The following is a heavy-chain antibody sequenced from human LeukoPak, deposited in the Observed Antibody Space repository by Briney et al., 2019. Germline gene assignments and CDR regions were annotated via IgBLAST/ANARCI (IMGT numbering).Heavy chain of an antibody. CDR2: ITRNGGGT. J-gene: IGHJ4*02. V-gene: IGHV3-20*04. D-gene: IGHD2-2*03. CDR1: GFSFDDYA. Sequence: PGGSLRLSCAASGFSFDDYAMTWVRQDPGKGLEWVSTITRNGGGTSYAESVKGRFTISRDNAKSSLYLQISSLRAEDTALYYCARTQIGFCSGTSCTLYYFDFWGQGTLVTVSS. CDR3: ARTQIGFCSGTSCTLYYFDF.